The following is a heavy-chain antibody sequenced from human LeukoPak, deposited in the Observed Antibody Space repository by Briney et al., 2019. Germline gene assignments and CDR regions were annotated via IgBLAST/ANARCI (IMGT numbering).Heavy chain of an antibody. J-gene: IGHJ6*02. V-gene: IGHV3-30*18. CDR2: ISYDGSNK. D-gene: IGHD6-13*01. CDR1: GFTFSSYG. CDR3: AKEYSSSWYDYYYYGMDV. Sequence: PGGSLRLSCAASGFTFSSYGMHWVRQAPGKRLEWVAVISYDGSNKYYADSVKGRFTISRDNSKNTLYLQMNSLRAEDTAVYYCAKEYSSSWYDYYYYGMDVWGQGTTVTVSS.